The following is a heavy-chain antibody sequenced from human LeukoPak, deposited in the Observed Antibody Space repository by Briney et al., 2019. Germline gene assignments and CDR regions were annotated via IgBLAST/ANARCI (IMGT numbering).Heavy chain of an antibody. Sequence: ASVKVSCKASGYTFTGYYMHWVRQAPGQGLEWMGWINPNSGGTNYAQKFQGRVTMTRDTFISTAYMELSRLGSDDTAVYYCARGGSGSSYNWFDPWGQGTLVTVSS. J-gene: IGHJ5*02. D-gene: IGHD1-26*01. V-gene: IGHV1-2*02. CDR3: ARGGSGSSYNWFDP. CDR1: GYTFTGYY. CDR2: INPNSGGT.